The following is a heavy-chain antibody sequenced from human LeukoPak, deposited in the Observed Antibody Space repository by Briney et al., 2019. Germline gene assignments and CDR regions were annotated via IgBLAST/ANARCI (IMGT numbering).Heavy chain of an antibody. D-gene: IGHD2-15*01. V-gene: IGHV4-34*01. J-gene: IGHJ6*03. CDR3: ARVGRYCSGGSCYSEDYYYYMDV. CDR1: GGSFSDYY. Sequence: SETLSLTCAVYGGSFSDYYWSWIRQPPGKGLEWIGEINHSGSTNYSPSLKSRVTISVDTSKNQFSLKLSSVTAADTAVYYCARVGRYCSGGSCYSEDYYYYMDVWGKGTTVTVSS. CDR2: INHSGST.